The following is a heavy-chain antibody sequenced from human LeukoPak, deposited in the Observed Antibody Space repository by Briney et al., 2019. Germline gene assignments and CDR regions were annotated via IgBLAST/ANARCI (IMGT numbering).Heavy chain of an antibody. D-gene: IGHD3-10*01. CDR3: ARGRSELLWFGELFAYFDY. CDR1: GGSFSGYY. J-gene: IGHJ4*02. V-gene: IGHV4-34*01. Sequence: SETLSLTCAVYGGSFSGYYWSWIRQPPGKGLEWIGEINHSGSTNYNPSLKSRVTISVDTSKNQFSLKRSSVTAADTAVYYCARGRSELLWFGELFAYFDYWGQGTLVTVSS. CDR2: INHSGST.